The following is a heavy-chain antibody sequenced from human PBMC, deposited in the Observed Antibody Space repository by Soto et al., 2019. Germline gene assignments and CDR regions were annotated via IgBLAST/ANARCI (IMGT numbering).Heavy chain of an antibody. CDR1: GFTFSSFS. J-gene: IGHJ6*01. CDR3: STYGYYDSSGYYYPGRSKTFYCVDV. Sequence: GGSLRLSCAASGFTFSSFSMSWVRQAPGKGLESLSAVSGNGVTTYHAASVKGRFTISRDNSKNTLYLQMSSLRAEDTALYYCSTYGYYDSSGYYYPGRSKTFYCVDVGGRVTKV. D-gene: IGHD3-22*01. V-gene: IGHV3-23*01. CDR2: VSGNGVTT.